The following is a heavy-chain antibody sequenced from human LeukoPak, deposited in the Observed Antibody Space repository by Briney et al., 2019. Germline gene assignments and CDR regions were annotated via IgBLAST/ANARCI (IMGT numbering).Heavy chain of an antibody. Sequence: PGGSLRLSCAASGFTFTIYGMHWVRQAPGKGLEWVAVIWYDGRKKYYIDSVKGRFTISRDNSKNTLYLEMNSLRAEDTAVYYCVKNYGSGVNYYGMDVWGQGTTVTVSS. V-gene: IGHV3-33*06. CDR2: IWYDGRKK. CDR1: GFTFTIYG. J-gene: IGHJ6*02. D-gene: IGHD3-10*01. CDR3: VKNYGSGVNYYGMDV.